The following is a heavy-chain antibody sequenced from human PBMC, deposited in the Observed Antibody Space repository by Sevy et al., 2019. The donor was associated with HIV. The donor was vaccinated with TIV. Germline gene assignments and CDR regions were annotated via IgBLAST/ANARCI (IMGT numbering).Heavy chain of an antibody. J-gene: IGHJ4*02. D-gene: IGHD2-21*01. CDR3: ARVQRPQHIVGVEEEDDNFDY. CDR2: ISAYNGNT. V-gene: IGHV1-18*01. CDR1: GYTFTSYG. Sequence: ASLKVSCKASGYTFTSYGISWVRQAPGQGLEWMGWISAYNGNTNYAQKLQGRVTMTTDTSTRTAYMELRSLRSDDTAVYDWARVQRPQHIVGVEEEDDNFDYWGQGTLVTVSS.